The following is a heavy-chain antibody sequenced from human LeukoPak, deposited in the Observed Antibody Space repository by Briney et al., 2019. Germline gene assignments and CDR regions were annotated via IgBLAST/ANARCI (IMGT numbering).Heavy chain of an antibody. CDR2: IYSDNT. V-gene: IGHV3-66*03. CDR3: ARGQGYESYYYMDV. J-gene: IGHJ6*03. D-gene: IGHD2-2*01. CDR1: GFTVSSNS. Sequence: PGGSLRLSCTVSGFTVSSNSMSWVRQAPGKGLEWVSFIYSDNTHHSDSVKGRFTISRDNSNNTVYLQMNNLRPEDTAVFYCARGQGYESYYYMDVWGKGTTVSVSS.